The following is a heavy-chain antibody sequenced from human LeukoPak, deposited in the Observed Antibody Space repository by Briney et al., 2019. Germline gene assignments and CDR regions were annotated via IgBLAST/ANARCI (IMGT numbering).Heavy chain of an antibody. D-gene: IGHD3-22*01. J-gene: IGHJ2*01. CDR2: IYYSGSA. V-gene: IGHV4-59*01. CDR1: GGSISGND. Sequence: PSQTLSLTCTVSGGSISGNDWGWIRQPPGKGLEWGGYIYYSGSANYNPSLKRRVTISIGTSKNQFSLKLSSVPAADTAVYYCARDIRDSSGSHPQDYFFDLWGRGTLVTVSS. CDR3: ARDIRDSSGSHPQDYFFDL.